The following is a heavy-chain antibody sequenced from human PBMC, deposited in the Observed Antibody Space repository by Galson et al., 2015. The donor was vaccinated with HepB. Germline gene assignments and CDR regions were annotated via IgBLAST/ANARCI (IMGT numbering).Heavy chain of an antibody. CDR3: AKGGYSSGSYFDY. Sequence: SLRLSCAASGFTFSSYGMHWVRQAPGKGLEWVAVISYDGSNKYYADSVKGRFTISRDNSKNTLYLQMNSLRAEDTAVYYCAKGGYSSGSYFDYWGQGTLVTVSS. V-gene: IGHV3-30*18. D-gene: IGHD6-19*01. CDR2: ISYDGSNK. J-gene: IGHJ4*02. CDR1: GFTFSSYG.